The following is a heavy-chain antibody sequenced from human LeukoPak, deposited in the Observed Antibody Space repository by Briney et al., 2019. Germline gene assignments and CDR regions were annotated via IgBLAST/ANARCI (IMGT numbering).Heavy chain of an antibody. CDR3: ARDEYGSGSRNWFDP. D-gene: IGHD3-10*01. Sequence: SETLSLTCTVSGGSISSSSYYWGWIRQPPGKGLEWIGSIYYSGSTYYNPSLKSRVTISVDTSKNQFSLKLSSVTAADTAVYYCARDEYGSGSRNWFDPWGQGTLVTVSS. J-gene: IGHJ5*02. CDR2: IYYSGST. CDR1: GGSISSSSYY. V-gene: IGHV4-39*07.